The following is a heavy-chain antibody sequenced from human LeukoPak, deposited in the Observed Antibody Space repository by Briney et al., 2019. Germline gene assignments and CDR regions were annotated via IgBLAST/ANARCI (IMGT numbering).Heavy chain of an antibody. CDR1: GYTFTGYY. CDR2: INPNSGGT. CDR3: AGLDCTNGVCLDYFDY. V-gene: IGHV1-2*02. J-gene: IGHJ4*02. D-gene: IGHD2-8*01. Sequence: GASVKVSCKASGYTFTGYYMYWVRQAPGQGLEWKGWINPNSGGTNYAQKFQGRVTMTRDTSISTAYMELSRLRSDDTAVYYCAGLDCTNGVCLDYFDYWGQGTLVTVSS.